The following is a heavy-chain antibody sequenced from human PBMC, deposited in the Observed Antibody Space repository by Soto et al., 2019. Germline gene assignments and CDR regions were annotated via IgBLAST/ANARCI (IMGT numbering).Heavy chain of an antibody. CDR2: INGDGSNT. D-gene: IGHD4-17*01. J-gene: IGHJ5*02. Sequence: EVQLVESGGGLVQRGGSLRLSCAASGFTFSDYWMHWVRQAPGKGPVWLSRINGDGSNTNHAHFVKGRSTISRDNAKNTLYLQINSLRAEDTAVYYCVRSMTTLTIDWLDPWGRGTQVTVSS. CDR1: GFTFSDYW. V-gene: IGHV3-74*01. CDR3: VRSMTTLTIDWLDP.